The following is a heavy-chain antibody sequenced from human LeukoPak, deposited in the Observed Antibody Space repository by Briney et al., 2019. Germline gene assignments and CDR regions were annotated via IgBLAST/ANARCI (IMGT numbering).Heavy chain of an antibody. J-gene: IGHJ5*02. V-gene: IGHV4-4*09. CDR1: GGSIRGLW. D-gene: IGHD1-7*01. CDR2: IYTSGIT. CDR3: AIQAHDGTDNWLDP. Sequence: KPSETLSLTCTASGGSIRGLWCSWLRQPPGKGLEWIGNIYTSGITTYNPSLKSRVTISIDTSKNQFSLTLNSVTATDTAVYYCAIQAHDGTDNWLDPWGPGALVTVSS.